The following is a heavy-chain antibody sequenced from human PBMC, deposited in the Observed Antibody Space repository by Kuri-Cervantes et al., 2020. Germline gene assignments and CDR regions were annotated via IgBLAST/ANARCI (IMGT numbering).Heavy chain of an antibody. CDR3: ANLITMIVVVRWFDHDAFDI. CDR2: ITGNGVST. J-gene: IGHJ3*02. V-gene: IGHV3-23*01. CDR1: GFTFASSA. D-gene: IGHD3-22*01. Sequence: GGSLRLSCAASGFTFASSAMSWVRQSPGKGLEWVSIITGNGVSTRYADAVKGRFTISRDNSKDTLHLQMNSLRAEDTGIYYCANLITMIVVVRWFDHDAFDIWGQGTMVTVSS.